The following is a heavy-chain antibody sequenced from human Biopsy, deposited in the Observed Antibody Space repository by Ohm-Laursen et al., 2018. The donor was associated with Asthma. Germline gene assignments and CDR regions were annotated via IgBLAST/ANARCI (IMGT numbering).Heavy chain of an antibody. CDR3: ARISICRTTTCYSYFSYSMDV. J-gene: IGHJ6*02. CDR1: GFTYSSYG. V-gene: IGHV3-23*01. Sequence: SLRLSCTAAGFTYSSYGMNHVRQTPAKRLHWVSRIDPGSGRSYYADSVRGRFTISRDNSNTVFLQMNSLRAEDTAVYYCARISICRTTTCYSYFSYSMDVWGQGATVTVSS. CDR2: IDPGSGRS. D-gene: IGHD2-2*01.